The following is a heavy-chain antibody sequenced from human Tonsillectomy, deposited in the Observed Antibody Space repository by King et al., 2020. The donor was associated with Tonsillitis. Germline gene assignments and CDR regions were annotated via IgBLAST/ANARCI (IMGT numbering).Heavy chain of an antibody. CDR1: GFSLSTSGVG. D-gene: IGHD3-10*01. CDR2: IYWDDDK. V-gene: IGHV2-5*02. Sequence: ITLKESGPTLVKPTQTLTLTCTFSGFSLSTSGVGVGWIRQPPGKALEWLALIYWDDDKRYSPSLKSRLTITKDTSKNQVVLTMTNMDPLDTATYYCAHSWDRSTMVRGAPFLGWGQGTLVTVSS. J-gene: IGHJ4*02. CDR3: AHSWDRSTMVRGAPFLG.